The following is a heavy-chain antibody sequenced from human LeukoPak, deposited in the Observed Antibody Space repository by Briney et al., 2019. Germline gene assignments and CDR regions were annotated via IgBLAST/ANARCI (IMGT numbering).Heavy chain of an antibody. CDR2: IYSDGST. Sequence: GGSLRLSCAASGFTVSSNYMSWVRQAPGKGLEWVSVIYSDGSTYYADSVKGRFTISRDNSKNTLYLQMNSLRAEDTAVYYCASGGIYYGAAFDFWGQGSLVTVSA. V-gene: IGHV3-53*01. J-gene: IGHJ4*02. CDR3: ASGGIYYGAAFDF. CDR1: GFTVSSNY. D-gene: IGHD1-26*01.